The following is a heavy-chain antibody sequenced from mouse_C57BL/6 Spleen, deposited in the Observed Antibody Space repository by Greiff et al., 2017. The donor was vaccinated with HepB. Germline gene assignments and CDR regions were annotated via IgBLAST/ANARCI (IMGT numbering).Heavy chain of an antibody. CDR3: ARQGTTVVAKAMDY. D-gene: IGHD1-1*01. CDR1: GFTFSSYG. Sequence: EVQLQESGGDLVKPGGSLKLSCAASGFTFSSYGMSWVRQTPDKRLEWVATISSGGSYTYYPDSVKGRFTISRDNAKNTLYLQMSSLKSEDTAMYYCARQGTTVVAKAMDYWGQGTSVTVSS. CDR2: ISSGGSYT. V-gene: IGHV5-6*01. J-gene: IGHJ4*01.